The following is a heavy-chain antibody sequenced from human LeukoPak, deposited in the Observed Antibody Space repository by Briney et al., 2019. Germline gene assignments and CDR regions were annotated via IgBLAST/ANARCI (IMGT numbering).Heavy chain of an antibody. V-gene: IGHV1-3*01. CDR1: GYTLTSYV. CDR2: INAGNVNT. Sequence: ASVKVSCKASGYTLTSYVMHWVRQAPGQRLEWMGWINAGNVNTKYSQKFQGRVTITRDTSASTAYMELSSLRSEDTAVYFCARGTYEYYFDYWGQGTLVTVSS. J-gene: IGHJ4*02. D-gene: IGHD5-12*01. CDR3: ARGTYEYYFDY.